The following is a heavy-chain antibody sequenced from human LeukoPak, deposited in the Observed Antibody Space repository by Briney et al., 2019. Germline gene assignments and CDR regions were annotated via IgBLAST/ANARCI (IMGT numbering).Heavy chain of an antibody. Sequence: SVKVSCKASGGTFSSYAISWVRQAPGQGLEWMGRIIPILGIANYAQKFQGRVTITADKSTSTAYMELSSLRSEDTAVYYCASNPDYGDYGYFQHWGQGTLVTVSS. CDR3: ASNPDYGDYGYFQH. V-gene: IGHV1-69*04. J-gene: IGHJ1*01. CDR2: IIPILGIA. D-gene: IGHD4-17*01. CDR1: GGTFSSYA.